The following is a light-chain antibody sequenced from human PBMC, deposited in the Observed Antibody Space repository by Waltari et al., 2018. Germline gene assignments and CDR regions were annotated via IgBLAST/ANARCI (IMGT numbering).Light chain of an antibody. CDR3: QQRSIWPPLT. CDR1: QSVRTY. CDR2: DAS. V-gene: IGKV3-11*01. J-gene: IGKJ4*01. Sequence: EIVLTQSPATLSLSPGERATLSCRASQSVRTYLAWYQQKPGQAPRLLIYDASTRATGIPARFSGSGSGTDFPLTISSLEPEDFAVYYCQQRSIWPPLTFGGGTKVEIK.